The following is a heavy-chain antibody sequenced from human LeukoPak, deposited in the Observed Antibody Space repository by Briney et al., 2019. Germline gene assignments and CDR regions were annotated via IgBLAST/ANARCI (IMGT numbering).Heavy chain of an antibody. CDR1: GFTFSTYT. J-gene: IGHJ4*02. D-gene: IGHD5-12*01. Sequence: GGSLRLSCAASGFTFSTYTMNWVRQAPGKGLEWVSSISSSSGYIYYADSVKGRFTISRDNAKNSLYLQMNSLRDEDTAVYYCARGPQYGGYDFFLYWGQRTLVAVSS. V-gene: IGHV3-21*01. CDR3: ARGPQYGGYDFFLY. CDR2: ISSSSGYI.